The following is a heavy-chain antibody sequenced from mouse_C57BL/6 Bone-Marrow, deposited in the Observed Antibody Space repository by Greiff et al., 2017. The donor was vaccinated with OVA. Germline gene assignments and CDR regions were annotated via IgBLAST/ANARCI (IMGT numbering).Heavy chain of an antibody. V-gene: IGHV2-9-1*01. J-gene: IGHJ4*01. CDR1: GFSLTSYA. CDR2: IWTGGGT. Sequence: VQLMESGPGLVAPSQSLSLTCTVSGFSLTSYAISWVRQPPGKGLEWLGVIWTGGGTNYNSAPKSRLSISKDNSKSQVFLKRNSLQTDDTARYDCARKGGLPHYYAMDYWGQGTSVTVSS. CDR3: ARKGGLPHYYAMDY.